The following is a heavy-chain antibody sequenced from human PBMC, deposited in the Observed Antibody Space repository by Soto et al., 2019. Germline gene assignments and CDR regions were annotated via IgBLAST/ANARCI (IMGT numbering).Heavy chain of an antibody. V-gene: IGHV3-53*01. CDR1: GFTVSSNY. Sequence: GGSLRLSCAASGFTVSSNYMSWVRQAPGKGLEWVSAIYSDGSTFYADSVKGRFTISRDNSKDTLYLQMNSLRAEDTAVYYCARGFRYCSVTTCLSPFDYWGQGTLVTVS. J-gene: IGHJ4*02. CDR2: IYSDGST. D-gene: IGHD2-2*01. CDR3: ARGFRYCSVTTCLSPFDY.